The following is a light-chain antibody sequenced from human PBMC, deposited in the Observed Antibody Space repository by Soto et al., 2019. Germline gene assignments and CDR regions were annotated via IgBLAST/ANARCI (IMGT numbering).Light chain of an antibody. V-gene: IGKV3-20*01. CDR2: GAS. CDR1: QNITNNY. J-gene: IGKJ1*01. Sequence: EIVLTQSPGTLSLSPGERATLPCRASQNITNNYVAWYQHKPGQAPRLLIYGASSRATGIPVRFSGSGSGTDFTLTISRLEPEDFAVYYCQQYGSSPGTFGQGTKVDIK. CDR3: QQYGSSPGT.